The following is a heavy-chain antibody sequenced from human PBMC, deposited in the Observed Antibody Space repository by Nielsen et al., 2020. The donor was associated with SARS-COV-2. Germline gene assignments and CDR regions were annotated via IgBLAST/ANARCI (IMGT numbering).Heavy chain of an antibody. J-gene: IGHJ6*02. CDR2: IYYSGST. D-gene: IGHD2/OR15-2a*01. CDR3: AREDYTTSLTYYHGMDV. V-gene: IGHV4-30-4*01. Sequence: SETLSLTCTVSGGSISSGDYYWSWIRQPPGKGLEWIGYIYYSGSTYYNPSLKSRVTISVDTSKNQFSLKLSSVTAADTAVYYCAREDYTTSLTYYHGMDVWGQGTTIIVSS. CDR1: GGSISSGDYY.